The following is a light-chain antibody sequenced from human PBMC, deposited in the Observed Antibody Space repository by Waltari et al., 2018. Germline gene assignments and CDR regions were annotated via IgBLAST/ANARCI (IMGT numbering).Light chain of an antibody. Sequence: QLVLTQSPSASASLGASVKLTCTLSSGHSSYAIAWHQQQPEKGPRYLLTFNSDGSHSKGDGVPDRFSGSSSGAERYLTISSLQSEDEADYYCQTWGTGMVFGGGTKLTVL. CDR2: FNSDGSH. V-gene: IGLV4-69*01. J-gene: IGLJ2*01. CDR3: QTWGTGMV. CDR1: SGHSSYA.